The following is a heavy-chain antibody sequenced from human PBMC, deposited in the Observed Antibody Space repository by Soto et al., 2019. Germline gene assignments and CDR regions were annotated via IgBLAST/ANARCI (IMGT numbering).Heavy chain of an antibody. CDR3: ARGALDRNDWYFGALDV. V-gene: IGHV1-18*03. CDR1: GYTFINFG. Sequence: QVQLVQSGPEIKKPGASVKVSCKASGYTFINFGISWLRQAPGQGPEWMGWISTSDGNTNYAQKVQETVTMTTDTSTSTGYMELRSLESDDMALYYCARGALDRNDWYFGALDVWGQGTLVTVSS. CDR2: ISTSDGNT. J-gene: IGHJ3*01. D-gene: IGHD3-9*01.